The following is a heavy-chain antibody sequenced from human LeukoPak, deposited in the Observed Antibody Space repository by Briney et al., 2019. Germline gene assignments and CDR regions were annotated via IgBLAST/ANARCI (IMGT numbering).Heavy chain of an antibody. J-gene: IGHJ4*02. CDR2: IYHSGST. D-gene: IGHD2-2*01. CDR1: GGSISSGGYS. CDR3: ARRCSSTSCYGHFDY. V-gene: IGHV4-30-2*01. Sequence: SETLSLTCAVSGGSISSGGYSWSWIRQPPGKGLEWIGYIYHSGSTYYNPSLKSRVTISADRSKNQFSLKLSSVTAADTAVYYCARRCSSTSCYGHFDYWGQGTLVTVSS.